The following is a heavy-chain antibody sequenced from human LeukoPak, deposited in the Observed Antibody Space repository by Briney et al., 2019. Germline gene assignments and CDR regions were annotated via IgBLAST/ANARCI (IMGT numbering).Heavy chain of an antibody. CDR1: GFTFSSYW. D-gene: IGHD3-9*01. CDR2: INSDGSST. CDR3: ARGPYDILTGYYGYYFDH. Sequence: PGGSLRLSCAASGFTFSSYWMHWVRQAPGKGLVWVSRINSDGSSTSYADSVKGRFTISRDNAKNTLYLQMNSLRAEDTAVYYCARGPYDILTGYYGYYFDHWGQGTLVTVSS. J-gene: IGHJ4*02. V-gene: IGHV3-74*01.